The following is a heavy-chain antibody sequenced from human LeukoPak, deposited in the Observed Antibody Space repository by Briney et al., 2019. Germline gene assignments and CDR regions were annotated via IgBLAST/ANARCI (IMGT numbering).Heavy chain of an antibody. CDR3: ARDLPFED. J-gene: IGHJ4*02. CDR2: IHPSSGAT. V-gene: IGHV1-2*06. Sequence: ASVEVSCKTSGYTFIDYYIHWVRLAPGQGLEWMGRIHPSSGATNYAQRFQGRVTLTRDTSVNTAYMELSRLTSDDTAVYYCARDLPFEDWGQGTLVTVSS. D-gene: IGHD2/OR15-2a*01. CDR1: GYTFIDYY.